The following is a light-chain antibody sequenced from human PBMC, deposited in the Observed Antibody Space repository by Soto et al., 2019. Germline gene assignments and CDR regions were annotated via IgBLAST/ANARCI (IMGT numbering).Light chain of an antibody. CDR3: QHQA. V-gene: IGKV1-5*01. Sequence: DIQMTQSPSTLSASVGDRVTITCRASQSISSWVAWYQQKPGEAPKLLIYDGSSLERGVPSRFSGSGFGTEFTXTISSLQPDDFATYYCQHQAFGQGTKVDIK. CDR2: DGS. CDR1: QSISSW. J-gene: IGKJ1*01.